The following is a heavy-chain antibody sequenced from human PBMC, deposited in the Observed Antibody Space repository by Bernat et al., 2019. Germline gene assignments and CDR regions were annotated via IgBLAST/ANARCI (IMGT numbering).Heavy chain of an antibody. D-gene: IGHD4-23*01. CDR2: INPNSGGT. J-gene: IGHJ4*02. V-gene: IGHV1-2*02. Sequence: QVQLVQSGAEVKKPGASVKVSCKASGYTFSGYYIHWVRQAPVQGLEWMGWINPNSGGTNYPHEFQGRVTMTRDTSISTVYMELSRLRSDETAVYYCVRGGTTLVTPRAFFFDFWGQGTLLTVSS. CDR3: VRGGTTLVTPRAFFFDF. CDR1: GYTFSGYY.